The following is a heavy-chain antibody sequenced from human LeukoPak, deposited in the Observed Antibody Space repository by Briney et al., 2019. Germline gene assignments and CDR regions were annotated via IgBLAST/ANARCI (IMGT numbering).Heavy chain of an antibody. J-gene: IGHJ4*02. CDR1: GFAFSSYS. CDR3: ARVIAAAGIDY. CDR2: ISSSSSYI. Sequence: GGSLRLSCAASGFAFSSYSMNWVRQAPGKGLEWVSSISSSSSYIYYADSVKGRFTISRDNAKNSLYLQMNSLRAEDTAVYYCARVIAAAGIDYWGQGTLVTVSS. D-gene: IGHD6-13*01. V-gene: IGHV3-21*01.